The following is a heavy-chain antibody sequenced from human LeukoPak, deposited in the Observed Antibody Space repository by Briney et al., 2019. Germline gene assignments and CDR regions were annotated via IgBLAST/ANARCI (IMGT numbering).Heavy chain of an antibody. CDR1: GGTFSSYA. V-gene: IGHV1-69*13. J-gene: IGHJ5*02. Sequence: ASVKVSCKASGGTFSSYAISWVRQAPGQGLEWMGWIIPIFGTGNYAQKFQGRVTITAHESTSTAYMELSSLRSEDRAVYYCARAGAVPAGYNWFDPWGQGTLVTVSS. D-gene: IGHD2-2*01. CDR2: IIPIFGTG. CDR3: ARAGAVPAGYNWFDP.